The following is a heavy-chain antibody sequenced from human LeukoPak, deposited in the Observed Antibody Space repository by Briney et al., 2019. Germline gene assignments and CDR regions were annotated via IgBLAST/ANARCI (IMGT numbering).Heavy chain of an antibody. D-gene: IGHD6-19*01. Sequence: SETLSLTCAVYGGSFSGCYWSWIRQPPGKGLEWIGEINHSGSTNYNPSLKSRVTISVDTSKNQFSLKLSSVTAADTAVYYCARGLYSSGWCDYWGQGTLVTVSS. CDR2: INHSGST. J-gene: IGHJ4*02. CDR1: GGSFSGCY. CDR3: ARGLYSSGWCDY. V-gene: IGHV4-34*01.